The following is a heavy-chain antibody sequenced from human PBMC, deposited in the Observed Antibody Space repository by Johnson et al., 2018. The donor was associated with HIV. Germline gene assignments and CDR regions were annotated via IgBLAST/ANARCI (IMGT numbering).Heavy chain of an antibody. CDR1: GFTFDDYG. CDR3: ARGTVCGGDCYSRAFDI. D-gene: IGHD2-21*02. Sequence: EVQLVESGGGVVRPGGSLRLSCAASGFTFDDYGMHWVRQAPGKGLEYVSAISSNGGSTYYANSVKGRFTISRDNSKNTLYLQMGSLRAEDMAVYYCARGTVCGGDCYSRAFDIWGQGTMVTVSS. CDR2: ISSNGGST. J-gene: IGHJ3*02. V-gene: IGHV3-64*01.